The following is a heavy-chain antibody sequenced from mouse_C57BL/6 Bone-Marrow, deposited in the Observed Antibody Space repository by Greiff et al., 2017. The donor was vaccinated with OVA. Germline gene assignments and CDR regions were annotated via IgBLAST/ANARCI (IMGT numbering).Heavy chain of an antibody. Sequence: QVQLKESGAELVMPGASVKLSCKASGYTFTSYWMHWVKQRPGQGLEWIGEIDPSDSYTNYNQKFKGKSTLTVDKSSSTAYMQLSSLTSEDSAVYYCARYYGSSDYWGQGTTLTVSS. CDR3: ARYYGSSDY. CDR2: IDPSDSYT. J-gene: IGHJ2*01. V-gene: IGHV1-69*01. CDR1: GYTFTSYW. D-gene: IGHD1-1*01.